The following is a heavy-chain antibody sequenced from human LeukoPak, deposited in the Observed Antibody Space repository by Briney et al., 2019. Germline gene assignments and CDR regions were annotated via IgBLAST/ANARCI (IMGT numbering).Heavy chain of an antibody. D-gene: IGHD3-10*01. J-gene: IGHJ6*04. CDR1: GFTFSTHG. CDR2: IWYYGSCK. Sequence: ERSLRLSCAASGFTFSTHGMHWVRQAPGKGLEWVAVIWYYGSCKYYADSVRGRFTISRDNSKNTLYLQMNSLSAEDTAVYYCARVNNYCSGNFYYYGMDVWGKGTTVTVSS. CDR3: ARVNNYCSGNFYYYGMDV. V-gene: IGHV3-33*03.